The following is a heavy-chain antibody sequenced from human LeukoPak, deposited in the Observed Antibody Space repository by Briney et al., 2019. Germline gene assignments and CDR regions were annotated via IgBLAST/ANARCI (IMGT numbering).Heavy chain of an antibody. CDR3: ARDREGAPLDY. CDR1: GFTFSDYY. D-gene: IGHD1-26*01. CDR2: ISSSVSTI. V-gene: IGHV3-11*01. J-gene: IGHJ4*02. Sequence: GGSLRLSRAASGFTFSDYYMSWIRQAPGEGLGWVSYISSSVSTIYYADSVKGRFTISRDNAKNSLYLQMNSLRAEDTAVYYCARDREGAPLDYWGQGTLVTVSS.